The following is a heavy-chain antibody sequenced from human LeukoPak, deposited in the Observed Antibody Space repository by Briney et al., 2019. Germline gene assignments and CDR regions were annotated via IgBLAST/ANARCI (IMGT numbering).Heavy chain of an antibody. J-gene: IGHJ4*02. D-gene: IGHD2-2*01. CDR1: GFTFSNYG. V-gene: IGHV3-33*01. CDR3: ARDYCSTTSCLDY. CDR2: IWYDGSKK. Sequence: GGSLRLSCAASGFTFSNYGMHWVRQAPGKGLEWVAVIWYDGSKKYYADSVKGRFTISRDDSKNTLYPQMNSLRAEDTAVYYCARDYCSTTSCLDYWGQGTLVTVSS.